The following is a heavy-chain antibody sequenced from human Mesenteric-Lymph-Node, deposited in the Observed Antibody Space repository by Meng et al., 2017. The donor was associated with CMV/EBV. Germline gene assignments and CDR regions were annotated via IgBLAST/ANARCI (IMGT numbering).Heavy chain of an antibody. V-gene: IGHV4-61*01. Sequence: GSLRLSCSVSGVSVSIGNYYWTWIRQPPGKGLECIGYVHYSGSTNYNPSLKSRVTISVDTSKNQFSLKLSSVTAADTAVYYCARGRIYSNYVDYWGQGTLVTVSS. D-gene: IGHD4-11*01. CDR2: VHYSGST. CDR1: GVSVSIGNYY. CDR3: ARGRIYSNYVDY. J-gene: IGHJ4*02.